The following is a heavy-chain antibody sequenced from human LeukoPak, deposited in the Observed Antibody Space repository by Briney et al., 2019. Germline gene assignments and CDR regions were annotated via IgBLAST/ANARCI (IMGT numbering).Heavy chain of an antibody. Sequence: PGGSLRLSCAASGFTFSSYSMNWVRQAPGKGLEWVSSISSSSSYIYYADSVKGRFTISRDNAKNSLYLQMNSLRAEDTAVYYCARDRGSSGWYYGSFDYWGQGTLVTVSS. CDR1: GFTFSSYS. D-gene: IGHD6-19*01. V-gene: IGHV3-21*01. CDR3: ARDRGSSGWYYGSFDY. CDR2: ISSSSSYI. J-gene: IGHJ4*02.